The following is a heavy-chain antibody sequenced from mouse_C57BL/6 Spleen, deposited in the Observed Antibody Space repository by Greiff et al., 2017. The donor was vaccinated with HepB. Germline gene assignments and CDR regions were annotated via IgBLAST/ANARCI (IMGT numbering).Heavy chain of an antibody. CDR3: ARSGYGSSFYAMDY. Sequence: VQLQQSGPELVKPGASVKMSCKASGYTFTDYNMHWVKQSHGKSLEWIGYINPNNGGTSYNQKFKGKATLTVTKSSSTAYMELRSLTSEDSAVYYCARSGYGSSFYAMDYWGQGTSVTVSS. D-gene: IGHD1-1*01. V-gene: IGHV1-22*01. CDR2: INPNNGGT. CDR1: GYTFTDYN. J-gene: IGHJ4*01.